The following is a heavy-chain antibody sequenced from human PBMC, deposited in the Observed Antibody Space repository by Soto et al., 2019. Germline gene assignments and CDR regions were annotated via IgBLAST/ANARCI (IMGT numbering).Heavy chain of an antibody. Sequence: SVKVSCKXSGGTFSSYAISWVRQAPGQGLEWMGGIIPIFGTANYAQKFQGRVTITADESTSTAYMELSSLRSEDTAVYYCARGRATIAAPSITMIVVVNLDIWGQGTMVTVSS. J-gene: IGHJ3*02. CDR2: IIPIFGTA. V-gene: IGHV1-69*13. D-gene: IGHD3-22*01. CDR3: ARGRATIAAPSITMIVVVNLDI. CDR1: GGTFSSYA.